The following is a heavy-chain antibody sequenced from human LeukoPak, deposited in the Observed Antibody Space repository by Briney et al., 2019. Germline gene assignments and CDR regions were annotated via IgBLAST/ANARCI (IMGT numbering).Heavy chain of an antibody. D-gene: IGHD3-10*01. Sequence: LSETLSLTCTVSGGSISSSNWWSWVCQPPGKGLEWIGEIYHSGSTNYNPSLKSRVTISVDTSKEQFSLKLTSVTAADTAVYYYASSEKYGSGSYDHWGQGTLVTVSS. CDR3: ASSEKYGSGSYDH. CDR1: GGSISSSNW. CDR2: IYHSGST. J-gene: IGHJ4*02. V-gene: IGHV4-4*02.